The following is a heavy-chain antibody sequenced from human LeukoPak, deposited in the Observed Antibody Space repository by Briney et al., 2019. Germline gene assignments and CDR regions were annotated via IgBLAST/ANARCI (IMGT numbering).Heavy chain of an antibody. CDR1: GGSISSGGYS. J-gene: IGHJ5*02. D-gene: IGHD5-18*01. CDR2: IYHSGST. CDR3: AREIGYSYGNWFDP. Sequence: SETLSLTCAVSGGSISSGGYSWSWIRQPPGKGLEWIGYIYHSGSTYYNPSLKSRVTIPVDRSKNQFSLKLSSVTAADTAVYYCAREIGYSYGNWFDPWGQGTLVTVSS. V-gene: IGHV4-30-2*01.